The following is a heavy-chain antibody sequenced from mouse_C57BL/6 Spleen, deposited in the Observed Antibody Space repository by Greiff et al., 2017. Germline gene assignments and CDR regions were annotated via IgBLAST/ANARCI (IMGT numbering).Heavy chain of an antibody. CDR3: TRGARTGTVFDY. V-gene: IGHV1-15*01. J-gene: IGHJ2*01. CDR1: GYTFTDYE. CDR2: IDPETGGT. Sequence: VQLQQSGAELVRPGASVTLSCKASGYTFTDYEMHWVKQTPVHGLEWIGAIDPETGGTAYNQKFKGKAILTADKSSSTAYMELRSLTSEDSAVDYCTRGARTGTVFDYWGQGTTLTVSS. D-gene: IGHD4-1*01.